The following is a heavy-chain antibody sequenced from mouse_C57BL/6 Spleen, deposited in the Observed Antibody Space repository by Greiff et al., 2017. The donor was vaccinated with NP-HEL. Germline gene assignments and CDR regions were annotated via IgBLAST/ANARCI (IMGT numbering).Heavy chain of an antibody. D-gene: IGHD1-3*01. Sequence: EVKLVESGPGLVKPSQSLSLTCSVTGYSITSGSYWNWLRQFPGNKLEWMVYISYDGSTNYNPSLKNRISITRDTSKNQFFLKLNSVTTEDTATENCARDGLKGYWYFDVWGTGTTVTVSS. CDR3: ARDGLKGYWYFDV. J-gene: IGHJ1*03. CDR2: ISYDGST. CDR1: GYSITSGSY. V-gene: IGHV3-6*01.